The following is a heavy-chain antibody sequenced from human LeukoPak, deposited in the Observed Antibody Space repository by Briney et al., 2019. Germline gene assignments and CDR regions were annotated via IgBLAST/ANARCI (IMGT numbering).Heavy chain of an antibody. Sequence: SETLSLTCTVSGGSVSSGSYYWSWLRQPPGKGLEWVGYIYYSGSTNYNPSLKSRVTISVDTSKNQFSLKLSSVTAADTAVYYCARDSSSWYFYFDYWGQGTLVTVSS. CDR1: GGSVSSGSYY. V-gene: IGHV4-61*01. J-gene: IGHJ4*02. CDR3: ARDSSSWYFYFDY. D-gene: IGHD6-13*01. CDR2: IYYSGST.